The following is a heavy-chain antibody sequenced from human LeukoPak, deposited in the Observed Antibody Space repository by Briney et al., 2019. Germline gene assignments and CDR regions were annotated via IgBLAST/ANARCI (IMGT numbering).Heavy chain of an antibody. Sequence: PGGSLRLSCAASGFTFSSYAVSWVRQAPGKGLEWVSAISGSGGSTYYADSVKGRFTISRDNSKNTLYLQMNSLRAEDTAVYYCAKSSGYNGFRFAYWGQGTLVTVSS. D-gene: IGHD5-24*01. CDR3: AKSSGYNGFRFAY. V-gene: IGHV3-23*01. CDR2: ISGSGGST. J-gene: IGHJ4*02. CDR1: GFTFSSYA.